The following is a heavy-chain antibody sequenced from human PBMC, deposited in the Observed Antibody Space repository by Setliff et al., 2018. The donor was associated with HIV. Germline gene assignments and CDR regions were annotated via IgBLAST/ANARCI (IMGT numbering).Heavy chain of an antibody. V-gene: IGHV1-2*02. J-gene: IGHJ6*03. CDR2: INPDTGGT. D-gene: IGHD3-3*01. CDR1: GYTFTDYY. Sequence: VKVSCKASGYTFTDYYIHWVRQAPGQGLEWMGWINPDTGGTNSAQRFQGRVTMTRDMSITTAYMELSSLKSDDTAMYYCAKDHGPPDSNFWIDPLYMDVWGKGTTVTVSS. CDR3: AKDHGPPDSNFWIDPLYMDV.